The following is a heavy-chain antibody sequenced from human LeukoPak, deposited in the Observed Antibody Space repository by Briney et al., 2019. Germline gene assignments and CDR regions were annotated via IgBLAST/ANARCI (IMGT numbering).Heavy chain of an antibody. J-gene: IGHJ4*02. CDR2: ISTYNDNT. Sequence: ASVKVSCKASGYTFTSYDISWVRQAPGQGLEWRGWISTYNDNTHYAQKLQGRVTMTTDTSTSTVYMELKSLRSDDTAVYYCARLDYYDSSGYWASDYWGQGTLVTVSS. V-gene: IGHV1-18*01. D-gene: IGHD3-22*01. CDR1: GYTFTSYD. CDR3: ARLDYYDSSGYWASDY.